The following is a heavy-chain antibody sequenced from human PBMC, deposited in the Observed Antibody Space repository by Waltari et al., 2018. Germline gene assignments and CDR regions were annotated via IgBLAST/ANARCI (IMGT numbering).Heavy chain of an antibody. Sequence: QVQLQESGPGLVKPSQTLSLTCTASGGSIRSGSYYWSWIRQPAGKGLEWIGRIYTSGSTNYNPSLKSRVTISVDTSKNQFSLKLSSVTAADTAVYYCARGEYYDFWSGYSPPENWGQGTLVTVSS. V-gene: IGHV4-61*02. CDR1: GGSIRSGSYY. J-gene: IGHJ4*02. CDR3: ARGEYYDFWSGYSPPEN. D-gene: IGHD3-3*01. CDR2: IYTSGST.